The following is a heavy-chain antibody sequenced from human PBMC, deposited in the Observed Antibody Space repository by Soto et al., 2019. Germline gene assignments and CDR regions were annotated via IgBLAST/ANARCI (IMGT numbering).Heavy chain of an antibody. V-gene: IGHV3-23*01. Sequence: QSGGSLRLSCAASGFTSSSYAMSWVRQAPGKGLEWVSAISGSGGSTYYADSVKGRFTISRDNSKNTLYLQMNSLRAEDTAVYYCAKGRAYCGGDCYPPLLVNWGQGTLVTVSS. CDR3: AKGRAYCGGDCYPPLLVN. CDR2: ISGSGGST. J-gene: IGHJ4*02. CDR1: GFTSSSYA. D-gene: IGHD2-21*02.